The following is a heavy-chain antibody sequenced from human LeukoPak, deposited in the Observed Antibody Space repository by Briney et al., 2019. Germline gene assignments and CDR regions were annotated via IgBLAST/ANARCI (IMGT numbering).Heavy chain of an antibody. CDR1: GGSFSGYY. CDR2: INHSGST. J-gene: IGHJ5*02. Sequence: SETLSLTCAVYGGSFSGYYWSWIRQPPGKGLEWIGEINHSGSTNYNPSLKSRVTISVDTSKNQFSLKLSSVTAADTAVYYCARGVWQNWFDPWGRGTLVTVSS. V-gene: IGHV4-34*01. CDR3: ARGVWQNWFDP.